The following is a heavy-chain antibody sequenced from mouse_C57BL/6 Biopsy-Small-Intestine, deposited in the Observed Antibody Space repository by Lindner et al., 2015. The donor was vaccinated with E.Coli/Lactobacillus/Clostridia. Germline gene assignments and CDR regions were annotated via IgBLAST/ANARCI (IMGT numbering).Heavy chain of an antibody. CDR3: AREKLESTVRIEYFDF. CDR2: INPSSDST. CDR1: GYTLTTHH. D-gene: IGHD2-1*01. Sequence: SVKVSCKASGYTLTTHHMHWVRQAPGQGLEWMGIINPSSDSTTYAQKFQGRLTVTRDTSTNTVYMELSSLTSEDSAVYYCAREKLESTVRIEYFDFWGQGTLLTVSS. V-gene: IGHV1-53*01. J-gene: IGHJ2*01.